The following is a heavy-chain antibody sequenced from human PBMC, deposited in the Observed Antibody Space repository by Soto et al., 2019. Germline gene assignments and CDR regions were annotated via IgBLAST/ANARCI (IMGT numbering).Heavy chain of an antibody. CDR1: GFSLTTTAVG. V-gene: IGHV2-5*02. D-gene: IGHD5-12*01. J-gene: IGHJ4*02. Sequence: QITLKESGPTIVKPTQTLTLTCTFSGFSLTTTAVGVGWIRQPPGKALEWLALIYWDDGKRYSPSLESRLTITRDTSKNQVVLTMTHMDPMDTATYYCADTGGSGYGDLDYWGQGTLVTVSS. CDR2: IYWDDGK. CDR3: ADTGGSGYGDLDY.